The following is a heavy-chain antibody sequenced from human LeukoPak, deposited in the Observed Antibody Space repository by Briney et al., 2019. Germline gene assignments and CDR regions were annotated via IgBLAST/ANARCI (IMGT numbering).Heavy chain of an antibody. CDR2: IYPGDSDT. CDR3: ARREGGLRYFDWLLSESYYFDY. V-gene: IGHV5-51*01. D-gene: IGHD3-9*01. J-gene: IGHJ4*02. CDR1: GYSFTSYW. Sequence: GESLKISCQGSGYSFTSYWIGWVRQMPGKGLEWMGIIYPGDSDTRYSPSFQGQVTISADKSISTAYLQWSSLKASDTAMYYCARREGGLRYFDWLLSESYYFDYWGQGTLVTVSS.